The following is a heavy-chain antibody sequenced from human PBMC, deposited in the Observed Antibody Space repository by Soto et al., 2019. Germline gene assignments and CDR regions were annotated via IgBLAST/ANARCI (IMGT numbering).Heavy chain of an antibody. J-gene: IGHJ5*02. CDR1: GASVSTGAYY. V-gene: IGHV4-31*03. CDR3: VRALRHTAMVYPWFDP. Sequence: SETLSLTCTVSGASVSTGAYYWGWVRQRPGRGLEWIGYVYESGYTYYNMSLKSRLTISLDRSSNQFSLGLTSVTAADTAVYYCVRALRHTAMVYPWFDPWGQGTLVTVSS. CDR2: VYESGYT. D-gene: IGHD5-18*01.